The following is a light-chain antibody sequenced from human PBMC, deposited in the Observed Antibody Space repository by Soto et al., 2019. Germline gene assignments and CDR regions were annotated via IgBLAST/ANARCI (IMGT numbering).Light chain of an antibody. CDR1: QSVRSN. Sequence: EIVLTQSPATLSVSPGERATLSCRASQSVRSNLAWYQKKPGQAPSLLIYGASTRATGIPARFSGSGSGTDFTLTISSLQSEDFAVYYCQQYNNWPALTFGGGNKVEIK. V-gene: IGKV3-15*01. CDR3: QQYNNWPALT. CDR2: GAS. J-gene: IGKJ4*01.